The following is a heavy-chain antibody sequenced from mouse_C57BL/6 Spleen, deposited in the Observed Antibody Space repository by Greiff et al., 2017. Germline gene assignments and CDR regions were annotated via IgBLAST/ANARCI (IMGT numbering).Heavy chain of an antibody. V-gene: IGHV5-6*01. CDR2: RISGGSYT. J-gene: IGHJ2*01. CDR3: ARQWGTPNLYVDY. CDR1: GFTFSSYG. Sequence: EVHLVESGGDLVKPGGSLKLSCAASGFTFSSYGMSWGGQTPDKRAEWVATRISGGSYTYYPDSVKGRFTISRDNAKNTLYPQMRSLKSEDTAMYCCARQWGTPNLYVDYWGQGTTLTVSS. D-gene: IGHD2-14*01.